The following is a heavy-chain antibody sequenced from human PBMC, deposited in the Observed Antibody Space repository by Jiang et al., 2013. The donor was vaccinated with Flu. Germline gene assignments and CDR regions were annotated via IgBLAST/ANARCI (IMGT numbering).Heavy chain of an antibody. CDR3: ARDGPLHRYCSSTSCYAYYYGMDV. Sequence: GLVKPSQTLSLTCTVSGGSIGSGDYYWSWIRQPAGKGLEWIGRIYTSGSTNYNPSLKSRVTISVDTSKNQFSLKLSSVTAADTAVYYCARDGPLHRYCSSTSCYAYYYGMDVWGQGTTVTVSS. V-gene: IGHV4-61*02. CDR1: GGSIGSGDYY. J-gene: IGHJ6*02. D-gene: IGHD2-2*01. CDR2: IYTSGST.